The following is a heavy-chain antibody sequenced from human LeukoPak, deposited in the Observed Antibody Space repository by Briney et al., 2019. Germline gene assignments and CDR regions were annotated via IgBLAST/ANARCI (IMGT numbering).Heavy chain of an antibody. CDR1: GFTFSSYS. CDR3: AREFIAVEGRGFDY. CDR2: ISSSSSYI. Sequence: GGSLRLSCAASGFTFSSYSMNWVRQAPGKGLEWVSSISSSSSYIYYADSVKGRFTISRDNAKNSLYLQMNSLRAEDTAVYYCAREFIAVEGRGFDYWGQGTLVTASS. D-gene: IGHD6-19*01. J-gene: IGHJ4*02. V-gene: IGHV3-21*01.